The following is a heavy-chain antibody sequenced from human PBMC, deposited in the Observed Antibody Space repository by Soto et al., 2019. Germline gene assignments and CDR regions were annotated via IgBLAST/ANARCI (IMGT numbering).Heavy chain of an antibody. V-gene: IGHV1-3*01. Sequence: ASVKVSCKTSGYTFTSYAMHWVRQAPGQRLEWMGWINAGNGNAKYSQKFQGRVTIIRDTSANTAYMDLSSLRSEDTAVYYCAREAACSSTSCPESSGMDVWGQGTTVTVSS. J-gene: IGHJ6*02. CDR1: GYTFTSYA. CDR3: AREAACSSTSCPESSGMDV. CDR2: INAGNGNA. D-gene: IGHD2-2*01.